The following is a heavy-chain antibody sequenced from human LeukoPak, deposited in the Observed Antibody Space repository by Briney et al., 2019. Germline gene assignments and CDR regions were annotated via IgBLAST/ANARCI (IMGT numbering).Heavy chain of an antibody. J-gene: IGHJ4*02. CDR3: ARYGLIRGFDY. CDR1: GDSISSYY. V-gene: IGHV4-59*01. Sequence: SETLSLTCTVSGDSISSYYWSWIRQPPGKGLEWVGYMYYSGSTNYNPSLKSRVTISVDTYKNQFSLKLNSVTAADTAVYYCARYGLIRGFDYWGQGTLVTVSS. D-gene: IGHD3-16*01. CDR2: MYYSGST.